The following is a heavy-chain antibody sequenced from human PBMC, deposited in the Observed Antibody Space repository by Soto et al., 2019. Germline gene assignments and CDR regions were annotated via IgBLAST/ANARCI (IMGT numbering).Heavy chain of an antibody. CDR1: GGSISSGDYY. CDR2: IYYSGST. D-gene: IGHD3-22*01. Sequence: TLSLTCTVSGGSISSGDYYWSWIRQPPGKGLEWIGYIYYSGSTYYNPSLKSRVTISVDTSKNQFSLKLSSVTAADTAVYYCARVGSYYYDSSGYRKNYGMDVWGQGTTVTVSS. V-gene: IGHV4-30-4*01. CDR3: ARVGSYYYDSSGYRKNYGMDV. J-gene: IGHJ6*02.